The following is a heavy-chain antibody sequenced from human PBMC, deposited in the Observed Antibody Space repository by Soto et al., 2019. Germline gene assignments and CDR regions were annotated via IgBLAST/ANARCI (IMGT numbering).Heavy chain of an antibody. D-gene: IGHD3-22*01. Sequence: SVKVSCKVSGYTLTELSMHWVRQAPGQGLEWMGGIIPIFGTANYAQKFQGRVTITADESTSTAYMELSSLRSEDTAVYYCASSYRAYDSSGYFDYWGQGTLVTVSS. CDR1: GYTLTELS. J-gene: IGHJ4*02. CDR3: ASSYRAYDSSGYFDY. V-gene: IGHV1-69*13. CDR2: IIPIFGTA.